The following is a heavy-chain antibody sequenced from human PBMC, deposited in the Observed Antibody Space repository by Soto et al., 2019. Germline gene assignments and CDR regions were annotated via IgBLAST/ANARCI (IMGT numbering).Heavy chain of an antibody. CDR2: ISGSGGST. CDR3: AKWLTTTGYRPGQFDY. V-gene: IGHV3-23*01. D-gene: IGHD1-1*01. J-gene: IGHJ4*02. CDR1: GFTFSSYA. Sequence: EVQLLESGGGLVQPGGSLRLSCAASGFTFSSYAMSWVRQAPGKGLEWVSAISGSGGSTYYADSVKGRFTISRDNSKNTLYLQMNSLRAEDTAVYYWAKWLTTTGYRPGQFDYWGQGTLVTVSS.